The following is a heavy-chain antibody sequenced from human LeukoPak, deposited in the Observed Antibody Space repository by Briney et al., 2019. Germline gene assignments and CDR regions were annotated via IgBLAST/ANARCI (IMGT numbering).Heavy chain of an antibody. CDR2: INFSGGTA. Sequence: SGGSLRLSCAASGFNFDSYAMSWVRQAPGKGLEWVSGINFSGGTAYYTDSVKGHFTISRDNSKNTLYLQMNSLRAEDTAVYYCAKEKRGWIQLWLPDQPYYFDYWGQGTLVTVSS. CDR1: GFNFDSYA. V-gene: IGHV3-23*01. CDR3: AKEKRGWIQLWLPDQPYYFDY. J-gene: IGHJ4*02. D-gene: IGHD5-18*01.